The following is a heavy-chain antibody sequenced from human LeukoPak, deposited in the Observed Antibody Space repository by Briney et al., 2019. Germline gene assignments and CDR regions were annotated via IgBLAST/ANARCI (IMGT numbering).Heavy chain of an antibody. J-gene: IGHJ5*02. Sequence: GGSLRLSCAASGFTFSSYSMNWVRQAPGKGLEWVSSISSSSSYIYYADSVKGRFTISRDNAKNSLYLQMNSLRAEDTAVYYCARVGVPDCSSTSCYGWFDPWGQGTLVTVSS. D-gene: IGHD2-2*01. CDR3: ARVGVPDCSSTSCYGWFDP. V-gene: IGHV3-21*01. CDR1: GFTFSSYS. CDR2: ISSSSSYI.